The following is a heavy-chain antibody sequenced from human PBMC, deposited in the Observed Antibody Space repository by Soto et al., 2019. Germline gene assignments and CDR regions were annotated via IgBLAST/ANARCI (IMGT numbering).Heavy chain of an antibody. J-gene: IGHJ4*02. CDR1: GFTFSSYA. Sequence: GGSLRLSCAASGFTFSSYAMSWVRQAPGKGLEWVGSISCSGGSTYYAYSVKGRFTISRDNSKNTLYLQMKSLRAEDTAVYYCAKVHTGVXWGQGTLVTVS. D-gene: IGHD5-18*01. CDR2: ISCSGGST. V-gene: IGHV3-23*01. CDR3: AKVHTGVX.